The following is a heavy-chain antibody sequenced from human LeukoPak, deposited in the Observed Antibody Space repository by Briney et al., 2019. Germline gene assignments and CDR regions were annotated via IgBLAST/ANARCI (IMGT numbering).Heavy chain of an antibody. Sequence: AISWVRQAPGQGLEWMGGIIPIFGTANYAQKFQGRVTITADESTSTAYMELSSLRSEDTAVYYCAICTIFGVVIIPSVYYYYMDVWGKGTTVTVSS. CDR3: AICTIFGVVIIPSVYYYYMDV. CDR2: IIPIFGTA. J-gene: IGHJ6*03. V-gene: IGHV1-69*01. D-gene: IGHD3-3*01. CDR1: A.